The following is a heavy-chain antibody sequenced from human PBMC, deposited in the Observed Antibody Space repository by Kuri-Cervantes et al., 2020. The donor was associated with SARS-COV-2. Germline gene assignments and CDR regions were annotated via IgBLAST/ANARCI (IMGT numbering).Heavy chain of an antibody. CDR3: ARKSYYYGSGSYYGSRPYYYYYGMDV. CDR1: GGTFSSYA. CDR2: IIPIFGTA. V-gene: IGHV1-69*13. Sequence: SVKVSCKASGGTFSSYAISWVRQAPGQGLEWMGGIIPIFGTANYAQKSQGRVTITADESTSTAYMELSSLRSEDTAVYYCARKSYYYGSGSYYGSRPYYYYYGMDVWGQGTTVTVSS. J-gene: IGHJ6*02. D-gene: IGHD3-10*01.